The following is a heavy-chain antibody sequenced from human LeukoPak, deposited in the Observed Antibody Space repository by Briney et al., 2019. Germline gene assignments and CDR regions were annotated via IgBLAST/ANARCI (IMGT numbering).Heavy chain of an antibody. CDR1: GGSISSSNW. Sequence: PSGTLSLTCAVSGGSISSSNWWSWVRQPPGKGLEWIGEIYHSGSTNYNPSLKSRVTISVDKSKNQFSLKLSSVTAADTAVYYCARGNRYCSSTSCLNWFDPWGQGTLVTASS. CDR2: IYHSGST. V-gene: IGHV4-4*02. D-gene: IGHD2-2*01. CDR3: ARGNRYCSSTSCLNWFDP. J-gene: IGHJ5*02.